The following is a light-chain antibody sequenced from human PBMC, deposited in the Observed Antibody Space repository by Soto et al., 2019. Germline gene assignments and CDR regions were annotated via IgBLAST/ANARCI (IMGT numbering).Light chain of an antibody. Sequence: QSVLTRPASVSGSPGQSITISCIGTHSDVEACARVSWCQHHAGTAPRLIIYEDLRRPSGIDSRFSGSKSGNTASLTISGLRAEDEGNYHCCSYAGNRIFVFGGGTKVTV. V-gene: IGLV2-23*01. CDR2: EDL. CDR3: CSYAGNRIFV. CDR1: HSDVEACAR. J-gene: IGLJ3*02.